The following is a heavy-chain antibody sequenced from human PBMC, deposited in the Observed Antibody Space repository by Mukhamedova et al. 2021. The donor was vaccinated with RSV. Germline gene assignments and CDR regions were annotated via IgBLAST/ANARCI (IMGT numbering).Heavy chain of an antibody. J-gene: IGHJ5*02. CDR3: ARVRRGYCSGGSCYWFDP. Sequence: GWMNPNSGNTGYAQKFQGRVTMTRNTSISTAYMELSSLRSEDTAVYYCARVRRGYCSGGSCYWFDPWGQGTLVTASS. CDR2: MNPNSGNT. V-gene: IGHV1-8*01. D-gene: IGHD2-15*01.